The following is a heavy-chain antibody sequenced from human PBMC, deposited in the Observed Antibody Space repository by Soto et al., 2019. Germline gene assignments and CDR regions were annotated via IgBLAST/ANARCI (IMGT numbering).Heavy chain of an antibody. CDR2: IYYSGGA. J-gene: IGHJ4*02. D-gene: IGHD3-22*01. Sequence: SETLSLHCHVSSGSINSGGYYWSWIRQLPGKGLEWIGYIYYSGGAYYNPSLKSRVTISVDTSKNQFSLRLSSVTAADTAVYFCARVLPDSSGHYGIGYYFDYWGQGTLVTVSS. V-gene: IGHV4-31*03. CDR1: SGSINSGGYY. CDR3: ARVLPDSSGHYGIGYYFDY.